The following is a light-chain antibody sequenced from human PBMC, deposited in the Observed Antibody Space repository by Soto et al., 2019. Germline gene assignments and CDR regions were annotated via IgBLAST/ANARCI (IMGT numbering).Light chain of an antibody. CDR3: KSYAGSNTYV. CDR1: KNDIGVYDF. Sequence: QSVLTQPPSASGSPGQSVTISCTGTKNDIGVYDFVSWYRHHPGKAPRLIIYEVVQRPSGVPDRFSGSKSGNTASLTVSGLQAADEGDYFCKSYAGSNTYVFGSGTKLTVL. CDR2: EVV. J-gene: IGLJ1*01. V-gene: IGLV2-8*01.